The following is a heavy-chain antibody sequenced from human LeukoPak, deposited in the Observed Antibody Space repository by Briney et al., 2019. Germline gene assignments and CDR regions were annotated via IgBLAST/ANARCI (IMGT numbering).Heavy chain of an antibody. J-gene: IGHJ4*02. CDR1: KFTFSTYN. D-gene: IGHD4/OR15-4a*01. CDR3: ARRAGAYSHPYDY. Sequence: GGSLRLSCTASKFTFSTYNLNWVRQAPGKGLEWISYISSGSNTIYYADSVKGRFTISRDNAKSSLYLQMNSLRAEDTAVYYCARRAGAYSHPYDYWGQGTLVTVSS. V-gene: IGHV3-48*01. CDR2: ISSGSNTI.